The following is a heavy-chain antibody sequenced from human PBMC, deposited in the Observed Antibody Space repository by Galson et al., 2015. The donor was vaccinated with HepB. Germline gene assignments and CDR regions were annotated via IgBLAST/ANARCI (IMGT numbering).Heavy chain of an antibody. J-gene: IGHJ4*02. CDR2: IKSDTDGGTT. Sequence: SLRLSCAASGFRFVNAWMNWVRLAPGKGLEWVGRIKSDTDGGTTDYAAPVKDRFSISRDDSNNTLYLQMHSLKTEDASVYFCTTVASYYDENYFDYWGQGTLVSVSS. D-gene: IGHD3-16*01. CDR1: GFRFVNAW. V-gene: IGHV3-15*01. CDR3: TTVASYYDENYFDY.